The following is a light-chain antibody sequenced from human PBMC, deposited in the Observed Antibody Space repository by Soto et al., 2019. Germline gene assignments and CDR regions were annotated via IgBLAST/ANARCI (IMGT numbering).Light chain of an antibody. V-gene: IGKV1-5*03. CDR3: QQYSSYST. Sequence: DIQMTQSPSTLSASVGDRVTITCRASQSISSWLAWYQQKPGKAPKLMIYKASTLESGVTSRFSGSGSGTEFTLTISSLQPDDLATYYCQQYSSYSTFGQGTKLEIK. CDR1: QSISSW. CDR2: KAS. J-gene: IGKJ2*01.